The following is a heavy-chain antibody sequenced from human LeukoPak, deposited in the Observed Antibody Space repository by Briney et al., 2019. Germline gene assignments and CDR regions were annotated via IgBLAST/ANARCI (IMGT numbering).Heavy chain of an antibody. CDR2: IYHSGST. CDR1: GGSISSGGYY. V-gene: IGHV4-30-2*01. CDR3: ARDYWGSSQHAFDI. Sequence: KPSETLSLTCTVSGGSISSGGYYWSWIRQPPGKGLEWIGFIYHSGSTYYNPSLKSRVTISVDTSKNQFSLKLSSVTAADTAVYYCARDYWGSSQHAFDIWGQGTMVTVSS. J-gene: IGHJ3*02. D-gene: IGHD3-16*01.